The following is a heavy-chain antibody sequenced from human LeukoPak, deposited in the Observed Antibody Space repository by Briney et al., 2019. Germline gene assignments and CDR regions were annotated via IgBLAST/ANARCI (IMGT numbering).Heavy chain of an antibody. CDR3: ARDTSRTIRFDP. J-gene: IGHJ5*02. Sequence: ASVKVSCKASGYTFTGYYMHWVRQAPGQGLEWMGWINPNSGVTNYAQKFQGRVTMTRDTSISTAQMELSRLRPDDTAVYYCARDTSRTIRFDPWGQGTLVTVSS. CDR2: INPNSGVT. D-gene: IGHD3-16*01. V-gene: IGHV1-2*02. CDR1: GYTFTGYY.